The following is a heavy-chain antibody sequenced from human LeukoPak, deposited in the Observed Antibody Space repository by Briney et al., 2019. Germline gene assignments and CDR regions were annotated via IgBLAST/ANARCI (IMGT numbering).Heavy chain of an antibody. D-gene: IGHD2-15*01. J-gene: IGHJ5*02. Sequence: ASVKVSCTASGYMFTSYAISWVRRAPGQGLEWMGWIRAYNGNTKYAQKFQARVTMTTDTSTSTAYMELRSLRSDDTAVYYCARVAVDLDCSGDTCSSVFKSFDAWGQGTLVTVSS. V-gene: IGHV1-18*01. CDR2: IRAYNGNT. CDR3: ARVAVDLDCSGDTCSSVFKSFDA. CDR1: GYMFTSYA.